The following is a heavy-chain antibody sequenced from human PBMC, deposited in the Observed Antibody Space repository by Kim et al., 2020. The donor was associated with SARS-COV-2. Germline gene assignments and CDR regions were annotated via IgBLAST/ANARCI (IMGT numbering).Heavy chain of an antibody. CDR2: GT. Sequence: GTNYAQKFQGRVTMTRDTSISTAYMELSRLRSDDTVVYYCARDYWAGFDYWGQGTLVTVSS. V-gene: IGHV1-2*05. J-gene: IGHJ4*02. D-gene: IGHD2-8*02. CDR3: ARDYWAGFDY.